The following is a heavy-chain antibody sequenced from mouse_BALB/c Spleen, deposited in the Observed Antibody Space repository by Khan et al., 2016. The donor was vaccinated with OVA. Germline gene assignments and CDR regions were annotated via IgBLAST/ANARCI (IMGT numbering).Heavy chain of an antibody. CDR1: GYSITSGYG. CDR3: ARTARIKY. V-gene: IGHV3-1*02. D-gene: IGHD1-2*01. CDR2: IRYSGST. J-gene: IGHJ2*01. Sequence: EVQLVETGPGLVKPSQSLSLTCTVTGYSITSGYGWNWIRQFPGNKLEWMGYIRYSGSTNYNPSLKSRISIHRDTSKQQFILPLNSVTTEDTATYYCARTARIKYWGQGTTLTVAS.